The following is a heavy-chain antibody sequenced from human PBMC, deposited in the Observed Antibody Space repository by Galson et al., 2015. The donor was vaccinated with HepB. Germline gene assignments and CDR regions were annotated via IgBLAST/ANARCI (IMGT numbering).Heavy chain of an antibody. J-gene: IGHJ4*02. CDR3: AKDLGGWYVLDY. D-gene: IGHD6-19*01. CDR2: ISYDGSNK. V-gene: IGHV3-30*18. CDR1: GFTFSSYG. Sequence: SLRLSCAASGFTFSSYGMHWVRQAPGKGLEWVAVISYDGSNKYYADSVKGRFTISRDNSKNTLYLQMNSLRAEDTAVYYCAKDLGGWYVLDYWGQGTLVTVSS.